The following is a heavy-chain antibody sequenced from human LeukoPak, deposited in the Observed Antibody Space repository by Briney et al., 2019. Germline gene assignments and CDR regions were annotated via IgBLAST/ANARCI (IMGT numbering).Heavy chain of an antibody. V-gene: IGHV4-39*07. CDR3: ARDSGPWGVFDP. J-gene: IGHJ5*02. CDR1: GGSISSSSYY. CDR2: IYHSGST. Sequence: SETLSLTCTVSGGSISSSSYYWGWIRQPPGKGLEWIGSIYHSGSTYYNPSLKSRVTISVDTSKNQFSLKLSSVTAADTAVYYCARDSGPWGVFDPWGQGTLVTVSS. D-gene: IGHD3-10*01.